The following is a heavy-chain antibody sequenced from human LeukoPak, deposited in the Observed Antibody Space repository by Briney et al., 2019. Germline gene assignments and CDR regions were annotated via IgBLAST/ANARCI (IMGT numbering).Heavy chain of an antibody. V-gene: IGHV4-34*01. J-gene: IGHJ4*02. CDR1: GGSFSGYY. D-gene: IGHD3/OR15-3a*01. CDR2: INHSGST. Sequence: SETLSLTCAVYGGSFSGYYWGWIRQPPGKGLEWIGEINHSGSTNYNPSLKSRVTISVDTSKNQFSLKLSSVTAADTAVYYCARAGPWTSRYYFDYWGQGTLVTVSS. CDR3: ARAGPWTSRYYFDY.